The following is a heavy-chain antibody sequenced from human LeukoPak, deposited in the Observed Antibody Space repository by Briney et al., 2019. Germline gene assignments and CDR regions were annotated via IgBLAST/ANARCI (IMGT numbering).Heavy chain of an antibody. V-gene: IGHV4-4*07. Sequence: SETLSLTCTVSGGSISSYYWSWIRQPAGKGLEWIGRIYTSGSTNYNPSLKSRVTMSVDTSKNQFSLKLSSVTAADTAVYYCARDMVGQGEGAFDIWGQGTMVTVSS. D-gene: IGHD3-10*01. CDR1: GGSISSYY. CDR3: ARDMVGQGEGAFDI. CDR2: IYTSGST. J-gene: IGHJ3*02.